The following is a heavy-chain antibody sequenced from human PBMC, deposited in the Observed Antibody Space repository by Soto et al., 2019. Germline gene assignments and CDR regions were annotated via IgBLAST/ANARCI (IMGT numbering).Heavy chain of an antibody. CDR2: ISYEGSKT. J-gene: IGHJ6*02. CDR3: AKDHWVAYSGYAIRNDLDV. D-gene: IGHD5-12*01. V-gene: IGHV3-30*18. Sequence: QVQLVESGGGVVQPGRSLRLSCAASGFTFSDYGIHWVRQAPGKGLEWVAVISYEGSKTYYADSVKGRFTISRDNSKNTLYLQMASLRPEDTAVSYCAKDHWVAYSGYAIRNDLDVWGQGTTVTVSS. CDR1: GFTFSDYG.